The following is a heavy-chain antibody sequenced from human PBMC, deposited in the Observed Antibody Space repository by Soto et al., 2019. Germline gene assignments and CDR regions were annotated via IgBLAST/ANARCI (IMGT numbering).Heavy chain of an antibody. D-gene: IGHD3-22*01. J-gene: IGHJ5*02. CDR3: ARAPAYFYDNRGYFPNWFDA. CDR1: GGSISSYY. CDR2: IYYTGRT. V-gene: IGHV4-59*01. Sequence: SETLSLTCTVSGGSISSYYWSWIRQPPGQGLDWIGYIYYTGRTNYKPSLRSRVTISADTSKNQFSLRLSSVTAADTAVYYCARAPAYFYDNRGYFPNWFDAWGQGVLVTVSS.